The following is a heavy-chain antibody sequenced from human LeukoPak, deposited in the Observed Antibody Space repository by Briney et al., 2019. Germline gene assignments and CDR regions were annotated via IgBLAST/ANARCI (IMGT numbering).Heavy chain of an antibody. D-gene: IGHD3-3*01. CDR3: ARWYYDFWSGYYNYPGGLAY. Sequence: GASVKVSCKASGYTFTGYYMHWVRQAPGQGLEWMGWINPNSGGTNYAQKFQGRVTMTRETSISTAYMELSRLRSDDTAVYYCARWYYDFWSGYYNYPGGLAYWGQGTLVTVSS. CDR1: GYTFTGYY. CDR2: INPNSGGT. J-gene: IGHJ4*02. V-gene: IGHV1-2*02.